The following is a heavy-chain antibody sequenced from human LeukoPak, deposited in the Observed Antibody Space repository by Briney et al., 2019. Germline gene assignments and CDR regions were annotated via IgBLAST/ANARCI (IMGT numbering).Heavy chain of an antibody. J-gene: IGHJ4*02. D-gene: IGHD5-24*01. CDR3: ARSDGPGYFDY. Sequence: SETLSLTYTVSGGSISSGGYYWSWIRQHPGKGLEWIGYIYYSGSTYYNPSLKSRVTISVDTSKNQFSLKLSSVTAADTAVYYCARSDGPGYFDYWPREPWSPSPQ. CDR2: IYYSGST. V-gene: IGHV4-31*03. CDR1: GGSISSGGYY.